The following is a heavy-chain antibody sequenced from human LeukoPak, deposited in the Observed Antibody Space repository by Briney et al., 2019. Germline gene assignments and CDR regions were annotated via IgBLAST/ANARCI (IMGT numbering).Heavy chain of an antibody. D-gene: IGHD3-9*01. J-gene: IGHJ4*02. CDR2: ISGSGGST. CDR1: GFTFTSYV. Sequence: GGSLRLSCAASGFTFTSYVMSWVRQAPGKGLEWVSAISGSGGSTYYADSVKGRFTISRDNSKNTLYLQMNSLRAEDTAVYYCAKGSRGVRYFDWGTLWGQGTLVTVSS. V-gene: IGHV3-23*01. CDR3: AKGSRGVRYFDWGTL.